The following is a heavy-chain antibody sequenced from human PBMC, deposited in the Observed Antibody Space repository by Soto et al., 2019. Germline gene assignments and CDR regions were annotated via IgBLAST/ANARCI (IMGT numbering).Heavy chain of an antibody. V-gene: IGHV4-30-4*01. CDR1: GDSISSGNTY. CDR3: ARVPSPFDYYYAMDV. J-gene: IGHJ6*02. CDR2: IFSTGTT. Sequence: TLSLTCTVSGDSISSGNTYWSWIRQPPVKGLEWIGYIFSTGTTYYNPSLKSRLTMSLATSENNFSLKLNSLIDADTGGYYCARVPSPFDYYYAMDVWGQGTTVTVSS. D-gene: IGHD3-16*01.